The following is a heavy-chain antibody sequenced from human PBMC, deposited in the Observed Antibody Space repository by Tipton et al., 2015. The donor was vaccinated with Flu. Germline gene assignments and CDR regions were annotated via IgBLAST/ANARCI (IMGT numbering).Heavy chain of an antibody. V-gene: IGHV4-61*02. CDR2: IYTSGST. CDR1: GGPISSGSYY. CDR3: ARVRSYYDSSGYYYAFDY. J-gene: IGHJ4*02. Sequence: TLSLTCTVSGGPISSGSYYWSWIRQPAGKGLEWIGRIYTSGSTHYNPSLKSRVTISVDTSKNQFSLKLSSVTAADTAVYYCARVRSYYDSSGYYYAFDYWGQGTLVTVSS. D-gene: IGHD3-22*01.